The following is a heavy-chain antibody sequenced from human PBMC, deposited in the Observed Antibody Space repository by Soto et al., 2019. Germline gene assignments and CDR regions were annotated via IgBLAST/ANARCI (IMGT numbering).Heavy chain of an antibody. CDR3: ARDRNGVNWFDP. CDR2: ISPSSSTK. V-gene: IGHV3-11*01. J-gene: IGHJ5*02. Sequence: QVQLVESGGGLVNPGESLRLSCAASGFTFSDYYMNWIRQAPGKVLEWVSNISPSSSTKLYADSVKGRFAISRDNAKNSLYLQLSSLKPEDTAVYYCARDRNGVNWFDPWGQGTLVTVSA. D-gene: IGHD2-8*01. CDR1: GFTFSDYY.